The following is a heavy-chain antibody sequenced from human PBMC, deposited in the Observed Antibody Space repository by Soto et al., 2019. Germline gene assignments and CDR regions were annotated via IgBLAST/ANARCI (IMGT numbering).Heavy chain of an antibody. CDR3: AKNPSLLVGNYFDY. Sequence: GGSLRLSCAASGFTFSSYAMSCVRQAPGKGLEWVSAISASGGSTYYADSVKGRFTISRDNSKNTLHMQMNSLRSEDTALYYCAKNPSLLVGNYFDYWGQGTLVTVSS. CDR1: GFTFSSYA. V-gene: IGHV3-23*01. CDR2: ISASGGST. J-gene: IGHJ4*02. D-gene: IGHD6-6*01.